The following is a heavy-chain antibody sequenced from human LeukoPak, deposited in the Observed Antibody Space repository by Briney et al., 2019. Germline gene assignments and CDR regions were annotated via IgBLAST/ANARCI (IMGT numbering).Heavy chain of an antibody. Sequence: ASVKVSCKASGHTFTGYYMHWVRQAPGLGLEWMGWINPNSGGTNFAQKFQDRVTMTGDTSISTAYMELSRLRSDDTAVYYCARGAFSSSSGYKYYYMDVWGKGTTVTVSS. D-gene: IGHD6-6*01. CDR1: GHTFTGYY. V-gene: IGHV1-2*02. J-gene: IGHJ6*03. CDR2: INPNSGGT. CDR3: ARGAFSSSSGYKYYYMDV.